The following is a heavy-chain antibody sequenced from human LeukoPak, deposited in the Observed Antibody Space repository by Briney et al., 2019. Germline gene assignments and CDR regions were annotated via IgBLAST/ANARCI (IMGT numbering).Heavy chain of an antibody. V-gene: IGHV3-21*01. J-gene: IGHJ6*02. D-gene: IGHD3-16*01. CDR2: ISDNSNYI. CDR1: GFTFNTYS. Sequence: GGSLRLSCAASGFTFNTYSMNWVRQAPGKGLEWVSSISDNSNYIYYSDSVEGRFTISRDNARDSLHLQMNSLRVEDTAVYYCAREGYDYVWQTTEQDGMDVWGQGATVTVSS. CDR3: AREGYDYVWQTTEQDGMDV.